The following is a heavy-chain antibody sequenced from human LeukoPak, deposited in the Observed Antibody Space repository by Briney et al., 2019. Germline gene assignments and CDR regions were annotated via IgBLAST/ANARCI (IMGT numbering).Heavy chain of an antibody. J-gene: IGHJ4*02. Sequence: GGSLRLSCAASGFTFDDYAMHWVRQAPGKGLEWVSGISWNSGSIGYADSVKGRFTISRDNAKNSLYLQMNSLRAEDTALYYCARDPYYDVLNFDYWGQGTLVTVSS. V-gene: IGHV3-9*01. CDR3: ARDPYYDVLNFDY. D-gene: IGHD3-22*01. CDR2: ISWNSGSI. CDR1: GFTFDDYA.